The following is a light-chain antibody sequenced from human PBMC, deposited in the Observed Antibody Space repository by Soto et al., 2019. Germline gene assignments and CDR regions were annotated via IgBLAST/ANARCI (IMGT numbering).Light chain of an antibody. V-gene: IGKV1-6*01. J-gene: IGKJ1*01. CDR1: QGIRHD. CDR3: QQYGSSPWT. Sequence: AIEMTQSPSSLSVSVGDRVTITCRASQGIRHDLGWYQQKPGKAPELLIYAASILQSGVPSRFSGSGSGTDFTLTITSLQPEDFAVYSCQQYGSSPWTFGQGTKVDIK. CDR2: AAS.